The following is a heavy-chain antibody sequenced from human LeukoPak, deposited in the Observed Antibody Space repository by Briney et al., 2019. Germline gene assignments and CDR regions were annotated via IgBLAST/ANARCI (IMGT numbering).Heavy chain of an antibody. CDR3: ARDSWVDY. CDR2: ISSSSSYI. Sequence: KAGGSLRLSCAASGFTFSTYWMSWVRQAPGKGLEWVSSISSSSSYIYYADSVKGRFTISRDNAKNSLYLQMNSLRAEDTAVYYCARDSWVDYWGQGTLVTVSS. D-gene: IGHD1-26*01. CDR1: GFTFSTYW. J-gene: IGHJ4*02. V-gene: IGHV3-21*01.